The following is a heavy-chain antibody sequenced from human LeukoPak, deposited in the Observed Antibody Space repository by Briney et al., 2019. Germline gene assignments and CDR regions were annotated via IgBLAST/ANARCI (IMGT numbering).Heavy chain of an antibody. V-gene: IGHV3-21*01. CDR1: GFTFSSYS. D-gene: IGHD3-10*01. CDR3: ARDPTYYYGSGSYYRGNYYMDV. CDR2: ISSSSSYI. J-gene: IGHJ6*03. Sequence: GGSLRLSCAASGFTFSSYSMNWVRQAPGKGLDWVSSISSSSSYIYYADSVKGRFTISRDNAKNSPYLQMNSLRAEDTAVYYCARDPTYYYGSGSYYRGNYYMDVWGKGTTVTVSS.